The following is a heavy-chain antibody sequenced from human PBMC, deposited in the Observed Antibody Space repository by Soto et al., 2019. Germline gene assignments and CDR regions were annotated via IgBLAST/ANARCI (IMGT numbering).Heavy chain of an antibody. V-gene: IGHV4-34*01. D-gene: IGHD3-10*01. Sequence: SETLSLTCAVYGGSFSGYYWSWIRQPPGKGLEWIGEINHSGSTNYNPSLKSRVTISVDTSKNQFSLKLSSVTAADTAVYYCARTNLLWFGESPLDYWGQGTLVTVSS. CDR3: ARTNLLWFGESPLDY. J-gene: IGHJ4*02. CDR1: GGSFSGYY. CDR2: INHSGST.